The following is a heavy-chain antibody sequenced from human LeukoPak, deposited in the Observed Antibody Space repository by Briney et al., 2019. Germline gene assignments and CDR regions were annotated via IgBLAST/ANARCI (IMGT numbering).Heavy chain of an antibody. CDR3: ARVGYLRFFDY. J-gene: IGHJ4*02. CDR2: IYYSGST. D-gene: IGHD5-12*01. V-gene: IGHV4-59*01. Sequence: SQTLSLTCTVSGGSISSYYWSWIRQPPGKGREWIGYIYYSGSTNYNPSLQSRATLSVDTTKNQFSLRLSSVTAADTAVYYCARVGYLRFFDYWGQGTLVTVSS. CDR1: GGSISSYY.